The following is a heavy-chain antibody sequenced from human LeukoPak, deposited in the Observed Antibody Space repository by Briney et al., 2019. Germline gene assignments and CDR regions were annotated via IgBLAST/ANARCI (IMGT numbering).Heavy chain of an antibody. CDR3: ARVPVSNSYYYASILYFDY. CDR1: TFIFSQFW. J-gene: IGHJ4*02. Sequence: GGSLRLSCAASTFIFSQFWMSWVRQVPGKGLQWVAYISQAGAERYYAESVKGRFSISRDNAKNLVYLQMNSLRVEDTALYYCARVPVSNSYYYASILYFDYWGQGALVTVSS. V-gene: IGHV3-7*01. CDR2: ISQAGAER. D-gene: IGHD3-10*01.